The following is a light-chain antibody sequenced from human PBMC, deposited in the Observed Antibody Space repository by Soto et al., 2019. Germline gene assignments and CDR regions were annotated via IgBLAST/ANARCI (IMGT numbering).Light chain of an antibody. Sequence: DIQMTQSPATLSASVGDRVTITCRASQSISSWLAWYQQKPGKVPKLLIDDASSLDSGVPSRFSGSGFGTEFTLTISSLQPDDFATYYCQQYNTYPWTFGQGTKVEIK. J-gene: IGKJ1*01. CDR1: QSISSW. CDR2: DAS. V-gene: IGKV1-5*01. CDR3: QQYNTYPWT.